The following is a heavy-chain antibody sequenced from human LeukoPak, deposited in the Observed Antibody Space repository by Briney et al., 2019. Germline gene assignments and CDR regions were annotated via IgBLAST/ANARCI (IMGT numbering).Heavy chain of an antibody. D-gene: IGHD3-10*01. J-gene: IGHJ4*02. CDR3: ARGKGYYGSGGP. Sequence: GSLRLSCAASGFIVSSNYMTWVRQAPGKGLEWIGSIYYSGSTYYNPPLKSRVTISVDTSKNQFSLKLSSVTAADTAVYYCARGKGYYGSGGPWGQGTLVTVSS. V-gene: IGHV4-39*07. CDR2: IYYSGST. CDR1: GFIVSSNY.